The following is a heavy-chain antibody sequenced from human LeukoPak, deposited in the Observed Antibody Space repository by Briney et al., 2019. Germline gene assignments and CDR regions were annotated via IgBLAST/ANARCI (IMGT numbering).Heavy chain of an antibody. CDR1: GFTFRSYP. CDR3: ARVETPRTMVRGVIGY. Sequence: GGSLSLSCAASGFTFRSYPMHWVRQAPGKGLEWVAVISYDGSNHYYAYPVKGRFTISRDNSKNTVYLQVNSLRAEDAAVYYCARVETPRTMVRGVIGYWGQGTLVTVSS. CDR2: ISYDGSNH. J-gene: IGHJ4*02. D-gene: IGHD3-10*01. V-gene: IGHV3-30*04.